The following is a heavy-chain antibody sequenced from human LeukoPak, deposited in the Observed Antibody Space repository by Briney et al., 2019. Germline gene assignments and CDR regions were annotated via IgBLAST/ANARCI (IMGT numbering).Heavy chain of an antibody. CDR2: IYYSGST. D-gene: IGHD5-12*01. V-gene: IGHV4-30-4*08. CDR1: GDSINSGGFY. Sequence: SETLSLTCNVSGDSINSGGFYWNWIRQPPGKGLEWIGYIYYSGSTYYNPSLKSRVTISVDTSKNQFSLKLSSVTAADTAVYYCARVGGYSGYTLDYWGQGTLVTVSS. J-gene: IGHJ4*02. CDR3: ARVGGYSGYTLDY.